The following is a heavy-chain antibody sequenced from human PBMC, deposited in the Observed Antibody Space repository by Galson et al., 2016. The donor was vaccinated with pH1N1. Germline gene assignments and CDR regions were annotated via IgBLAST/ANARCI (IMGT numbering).Heavy chain of an antibody. CDR2: VSWDGGST. J-gene: IGHJ6*02. D-gene: IGHD3-16*01. CDR3: AKESQRGSYGMDV. V-gene: IGHV3-43*01. CDR1: GFTFHDYT. Sequence: SLRLSCAASGFTFHDYTMHWVRQTPGKGLEWVSLVSWDGGSTYYADYVKGRFTVSRGNSKNSLYLQMNSLRSEDTALYYCAKESQRGSYGMDVWGRGTTVTVSS.